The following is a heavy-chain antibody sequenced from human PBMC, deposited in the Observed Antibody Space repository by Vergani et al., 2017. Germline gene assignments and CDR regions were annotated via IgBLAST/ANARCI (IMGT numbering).Heavy chain of an antibody. CDR2: IYYSGST. CDR1: GGSVSSGSYY. CDR3: AREYCGGDCYSRSYWYFDL. J-gene: IGHJ2*01. V-gene: IGHV4-61*10. Sequence: QVQLQESGPGLVKPSETLSLTCTVSGGSVSSGSYYWSWIRQPAGKGLEWIGYIYYSGSTNYNPSHKSRVTISVDTSKNQFSLKLSSVTAADTAVYYCAREYCGGDCYSRSYWYFDLWGRGTLVTVSS. D-gene: IGHD2-21*02.